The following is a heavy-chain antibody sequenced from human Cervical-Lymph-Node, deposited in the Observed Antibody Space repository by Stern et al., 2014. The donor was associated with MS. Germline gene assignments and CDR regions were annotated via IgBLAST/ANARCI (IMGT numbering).Heavy chain of an antibody. Sequence: DQLVESGPGLVKPSQTLSLTCTVSGGSISSGNYYWSWIRQHPGKGLEWIGSIYHSGSTYYNPPLKSRVTTSIDTSKNQFSLKLSSVTAADTAVYYCARGSREVLLPRFYFDYWGQGTLVTVSS. CDR1: GGSISSGNYY. J-gene: IGHJ4*02. CDR3: ARGSREVLLPRFYFDY. V-gene: IGHV4-31*03. D-gene: IGHD3-3*01. CDR2: IYHSGST.